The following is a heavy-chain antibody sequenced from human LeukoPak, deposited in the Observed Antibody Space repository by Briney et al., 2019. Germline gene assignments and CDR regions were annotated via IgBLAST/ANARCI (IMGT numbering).Heavy chain of an antibody. CDR2: IYYSGST. CDR3: ASGTPSYYDLWSGYNPFDY. CDR1: GGSFSGYY. J-gene: IGHJ4*02. V-gene: IGHV4-34*01. D-gene: IGHD3-3*01. Sequence: SETLSLTCAVYGGSFSGYYWSWIRQPPGKGLEWIGSIYYSGSTYYNPSLKSRVTISVDTSKNQFSLKLSSVTAADTAVYYCASGTPSYYDLWSGYNPFDYWGQGTLVTVSS.